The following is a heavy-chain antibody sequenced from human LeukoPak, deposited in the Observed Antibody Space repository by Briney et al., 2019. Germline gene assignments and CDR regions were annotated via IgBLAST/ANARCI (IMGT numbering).Heavy chain of an antibody. Sequence: PGGSLRLSCAASGFTFSSYSMNWVRQTPGKGLEWVSYISSSSSTIYYADSVKGRFTISRDNAKNSLYLQMNSLRAEDTAVYYCARGLNRNIDYWGQGTLVTVSS. CDR1: GFTFSSYS. CDR3: ARGLNRNIDY. D-gene: IGHD3-3*01. V-gene: IGHV3-48*01. J-gene: IGHJ4*02. CDR2: ISSSSSTI.